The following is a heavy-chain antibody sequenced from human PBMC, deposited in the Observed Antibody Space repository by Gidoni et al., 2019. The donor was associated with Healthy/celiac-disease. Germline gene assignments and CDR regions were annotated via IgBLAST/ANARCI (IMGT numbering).Heavy chain of an antibody. J-gene: IGHJ4*02. Sequence: EVQLVESGGGLVKPGGSLRLACAASGFTFSSYSMNWVRQAPGKGLEWVSSISSSSSYIYYADSVKCRFTSSRDNAKNSLYLQMNSLRAEDTAVYYCARGSYYDILTGYYSRPFDYWGQGTLVTVSS. CDR2: ISSSSSYI. D-gene: IGHD3-9*01. CDR3: ARGSYYDILTGYYSRPFDY. V-gene: IGHV3-21*01. CDR1: GFTFSSYS.